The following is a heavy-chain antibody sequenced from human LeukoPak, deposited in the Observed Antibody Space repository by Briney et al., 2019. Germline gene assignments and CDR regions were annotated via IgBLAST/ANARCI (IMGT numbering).Heavy chain of an antibody. CDR1: GFTFSSYA. Sequence: PGGSLRLSCAASGFTFSSYAMSWVRQAPGKGLEWVPAISGSGGSTYYADSVKGRFTISRDNSKNTLYLQMNSLRAEDKAVYYCAKDDGGFWGDGVFDIGGQGKMVTVSS. V-gene: IGHV3-23*01. D-gene: IGHD3-16*01. CDR2: ISGSGGST. J-gene: IGHJ3*02. CDR3: AKDDGGFWGDGVFDI.